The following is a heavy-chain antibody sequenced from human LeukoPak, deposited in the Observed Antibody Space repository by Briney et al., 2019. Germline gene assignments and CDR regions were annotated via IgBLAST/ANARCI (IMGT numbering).Heavy chain of an antibody. J-gene: IGHJ4*02. CDR1: GLAFSAYK. CDR3: VVGGSPGY. V-gene: IGHV3-74*01. CDR2: ISTDGYTT. D-gene: IGHD2-15*01. Sequence: GGSLRLSCAAAGLAFSAYKMHWVRQSPRKGLVWVSRISTDGYTTDYADFVQGRFTASRDNTKNTWSLEMNSLRAEDTAVYYCVVGGSPGYWGQGTLVTVSS.